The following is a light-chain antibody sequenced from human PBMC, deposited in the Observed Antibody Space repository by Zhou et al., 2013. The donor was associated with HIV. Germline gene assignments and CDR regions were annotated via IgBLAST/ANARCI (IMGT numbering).Light chain of an antibody. Sequence: EIVLTQSPGTLSLSPGERATLSCRASQSVSSRFLAWFQQKPGQAPRLLISGASSRATGIPDRFSGIGSGTDFTLTISSLEPEDSAVYYCQQRTNWLTFGGGTKVEI. CDR2: GAS. CDR1: QSVSSRF. V-gene: IGKV3D-20*02. J-gene: IGKJ4*01. CDR3: QQRTNWLT.